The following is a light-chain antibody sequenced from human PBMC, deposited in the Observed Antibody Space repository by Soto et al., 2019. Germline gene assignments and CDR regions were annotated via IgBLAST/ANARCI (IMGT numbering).Light chain of an antibody. Sequence: EVVLTQSPATLSLSPGERATLSCRASQSVSSYLAWYQQKPGQAPRLLIYGASTRATGIPARFSGNGSGTEFTLTIGSLEPEDFVVYYCLQHSNWFITFGQGTRLEIK. CDR3: LQHSNWFIT. J-gene: IGKJ5*01. CDR2: GAS. CDR1: QSVSSY. V-gene: IGKV3-11*01.